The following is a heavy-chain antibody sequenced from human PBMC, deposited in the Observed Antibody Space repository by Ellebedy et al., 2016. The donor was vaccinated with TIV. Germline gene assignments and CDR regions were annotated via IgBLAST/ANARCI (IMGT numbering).Heavy chain of an antibody. CDR1: GYSISSGYY. Sequence: SETLSLTXTVSGYSISSGYYWGWIRQPPGKGLEWIGSIYHSGSTYYNPSLKSRVTISVDTSKNQFSLKLSSVTVADTAVYYCARVERYSGYYDGLDYWGQGTLVTVSS. J-gene: IGHJ4*02. CDR2: IYHSGST. V-gene: IGHV4-38-2*02. D-gene: IGHD5-12*01. CDR3: ARVERYSGYYDGLDY.